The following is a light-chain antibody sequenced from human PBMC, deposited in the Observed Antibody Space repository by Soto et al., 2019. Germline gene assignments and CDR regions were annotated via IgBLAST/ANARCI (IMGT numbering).Light chain of an antibody. J-gene: IGKJ5*01. CDR1: QSVSSY. CDR2: DAS. CDR3: QQRSNWPPSIT. V-gene: IGKV3-11*01. Sequence: IVLLQYPATLSLPPGASATLSCKAIQSVSSYLAWYQQKPGQAPRLLIYDASNRATGIPARFSGSGSGTDFTLTISSLEPEDLAVYYCQQRSNWPPSITFGQGTRLEI.